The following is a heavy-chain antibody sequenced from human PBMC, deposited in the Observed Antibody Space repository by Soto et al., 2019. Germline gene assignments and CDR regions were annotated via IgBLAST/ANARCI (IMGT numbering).Heavy chain of an antibody. CDR2: IKSKTDGGTT. J-gene: IGHJ6*03. CDR1: GFTFSNAW. CDR3: TTGYDFWSGPPDYYYYYMDV. V-gene: IGHV3-15*01. D-gene: IGHD3-3*01. Sequence: GGSLRLSCAASGFTFSNAWMSWVRQAPGKGLEWVGRIKSKTDGGTTDYAAPVKGRFTISRDDSKNTLYLQMNSLKTEDTAVYYCTTGYDFWSGPPDYYYYYMDVWGKGTTVTVSS.